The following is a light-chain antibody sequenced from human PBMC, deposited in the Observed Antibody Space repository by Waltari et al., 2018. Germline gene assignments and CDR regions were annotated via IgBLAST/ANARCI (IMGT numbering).Light chain of an antibody. J-gene: IGLJ2*01. CDR3: LVWHSTTDHHGV. CDR1: NIGSKS. CDR2: YDS. Sequence: SYVVTQSPSVSVAPGETARITCGGDNIGSKSVHWYQQRPGQALVLVISYDSDRPSGIPVRFSGSNSGNTATLTISWVEADDEADYYCLVWHSTTDHHGVFGGGTKLTVL. V-gene: IGLV3-21*04.